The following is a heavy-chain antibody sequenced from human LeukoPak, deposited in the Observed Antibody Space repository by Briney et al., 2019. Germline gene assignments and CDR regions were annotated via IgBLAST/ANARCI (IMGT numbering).Heavy chain of an antibody. Sequence: GASVKVSCKASGGTFSSYAISWVRQAPGQGLEWMGGIIPIFGTANYAQKFQGRVTITADKSTSTAYMELSSLGSEDTAVYYCARAVLRCFDWLLAYNWFDPWGQGTLVTVSS. CDR1: GGTFSSYA. CDR2: IIPIFGTA. J-gene: IGHJ5*02. CDR3: ARAVLRCFDWLLAYNWFDP. D-gene: IGHD3-9*01. V-gene: IGHV1-69*06.